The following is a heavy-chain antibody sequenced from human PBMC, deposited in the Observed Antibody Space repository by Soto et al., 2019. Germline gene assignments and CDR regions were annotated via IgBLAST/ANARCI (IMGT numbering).Heavy chain of an antibody. J-gene: IGHJ4*02. CDR1: GFTFSSYA. V-gene: IGHV3-23*01. Sequence: GGSLRLSCAASGFTFSSYAMXXXXXXPGKGLEWVSAISGSGGSTYYADSVKGRFTISRDNSKNTLYLQMNSLRAEDTAVYYCARDHAIAARGLFDYWGQGTLVTVSS. CDR3: ARDHAIAARGLFDY. CDR2: ISGSGGST. D-gene: IGHD6-6*01.